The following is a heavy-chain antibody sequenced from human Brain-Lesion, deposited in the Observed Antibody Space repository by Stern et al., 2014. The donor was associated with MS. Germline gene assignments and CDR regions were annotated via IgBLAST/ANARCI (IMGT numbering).Heavy chain of an antibody. D-gene: IGHD3-3*01. CDR1: GFTFGNYW. Sequence: EVQLGESGGGLVQPGGSLTISCTAAGFTFGNYWMTWVRPAPGKGLEWVGKIKEDGTEKNYVDSVKGRFTISRDNARNSLYLQMNSLRVEDTALYYCARVYNTIYGIVTQRGSGMDVWGQGTTVIVSS. V-gene: IGHV3-7*01. CDR2: IKEDGTEK. CDR3: ARVYNTIYGIVTQRGSGMDV. J-gene: IGHJ6*02.